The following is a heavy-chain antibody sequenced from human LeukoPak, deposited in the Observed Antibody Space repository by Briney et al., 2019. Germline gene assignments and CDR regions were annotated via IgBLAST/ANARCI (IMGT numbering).Heavy chain of an antibody. CDR2: IIPIFGTA. Sequence: ASVKVSCKASGGTVRRYAISWVRQAPGQGLEWMGGIIPIFGTANYAQKFQGRVTITADESTGTAYMELSSLKSEDTAVYYCARDRPGRYCSSISCYSASPFDPWGQGTLVTVSS. CDR1: GGTVRRYA. D-gene: IGHD2-2*02. CDR3: ARDRPGRYCSSISCYSASPFDP. V-gene: IGHV1-69*13. J-gene: IGHJ5*02.